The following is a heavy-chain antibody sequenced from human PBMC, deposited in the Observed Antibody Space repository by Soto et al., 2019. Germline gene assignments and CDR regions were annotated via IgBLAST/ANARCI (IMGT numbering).Heavy chain of an antibody. CDR3: TRHVDYYDSSGSPYGMDV. D-gene: IGHD3-22*01. Sequence: PGGSLRLSCAASGFTFSGSAMHWVRQASGKGLEWVGRIRSKANSYATAYAASVKGRFTISRDDSKNTAYLQMNSLKTEDTAVYYCTRHVDYYDSSGSPYGMDVWGQGTTVTVSS. J-gene: IGHJ6*02. V-gene: IGHV3-73*01. CDR1: GFTFSGSA. CDR2: IRSKANSYAT.